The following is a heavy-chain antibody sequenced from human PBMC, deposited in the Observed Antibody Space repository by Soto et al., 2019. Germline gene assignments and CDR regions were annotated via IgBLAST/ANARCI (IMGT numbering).Heavy chain of an antibody. D-gene: IGHD3-22*01. J-gene: IGHJ4*02. Sequence: ASVKVSCKASGYTFTSYAMHWVRQAPGQRLEWMGWINAGNGNTKYSQKFQGRVTITRDTSASTAYMELSSLRSEDTAVYYCARGQIVVVTAFEYWGQGTLVTVSS. V-gene: IGHV1-3*01. CDR3: ARGQIVVVTAFEY. CDR1: GYTFTSYA. CDR2: INAGNGNT.